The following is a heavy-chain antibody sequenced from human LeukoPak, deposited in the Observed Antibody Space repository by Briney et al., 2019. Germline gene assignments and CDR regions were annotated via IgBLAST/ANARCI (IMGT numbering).Heavy chain of an antibody. D-gene: IGHD4-23*01. CDR1: GFTFSSYG. V-gene: IGHV3-23*01. CDR3: AKSDLNYGGNPDY. CDR2: ISGSGGST. J-gene: IGHJ4*02. Sequence: WGSLRLSCAASGFTFSSYGMSWVRQAPGKGLEWVSTISGSGGSTYYADSVKGRFTISRDNSKNTLYLQMNSLRAEDTAVYYCAKSDLNYGGNPDYWGQGTLVTVSS.